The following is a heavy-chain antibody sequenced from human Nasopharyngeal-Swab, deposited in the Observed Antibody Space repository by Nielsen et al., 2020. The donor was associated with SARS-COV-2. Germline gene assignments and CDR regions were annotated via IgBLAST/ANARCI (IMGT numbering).Heavy chain of an antibody. V-gene: IGHV3-15*01. D-gene: IGHD6-19*01. J-gene: IGHJ4*02. CDR1: GFTFSNAW. Sequence: GESLKISCAASGFTFSNAWMSWVRQAPGKGLEWVGRIKSKTDGGTTDYAAPVKGRFTISRDDSKNTLYLQMNSLKTEDTAVYYCTTDDNSSGWYSHYSDYWGQGTLVTVSS. CDR2: IKSKTDGGTT. CDR3: TTDDNSSGWYSHYSDY.